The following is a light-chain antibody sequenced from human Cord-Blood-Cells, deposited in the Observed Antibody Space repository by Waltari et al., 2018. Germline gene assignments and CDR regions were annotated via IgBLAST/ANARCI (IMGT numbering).Light chain of an antibody. CDR3: CSYAGSSTYYV. J-gene: IGLJ1*01. Sequence: QSALTQPASVSGSPGQSITISCPGTSSDVGSYNLVSWYQQHPGKAPKLRIYEGSKQPSGVSNRFSGSKSGNTASLTISGLQAEDEADYYCCSYAGSSTYYVFGTGTKVTVL. V-gene: IGLV2-23*01. CDR1: SSDVGSYNL. CDR2: EGS.